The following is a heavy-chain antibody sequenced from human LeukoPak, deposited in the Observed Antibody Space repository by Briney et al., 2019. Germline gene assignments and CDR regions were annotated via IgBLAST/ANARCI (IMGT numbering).Heavy chain of an antibody. V-gene: IGHV1-69*13. J-gene: IGHJ5*01. Sequence: ASVKVSCKASGGTFSSYAISWVRQAPGRGLEWMGGIIPIFGTANYAQKFQGRVTITADESTSTAYMGLSSLRSEDTAIYYCARDSIIGTTGWFDSWGQGTLVTVSS. CDR2: IIPIFGTA. CDR3: ARDSIIGTTGWFDS. D-gene: IGHD1-20*01. CDR1: GGTFSSYA.